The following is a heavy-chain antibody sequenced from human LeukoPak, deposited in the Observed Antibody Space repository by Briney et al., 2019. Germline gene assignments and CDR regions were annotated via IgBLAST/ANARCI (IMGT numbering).Heavy chain of an antibody. Sequence: GASVKVSCKASGYTFTDYSFYWMRQAPGQGLEWVAWIHPNNGATNYAQKFQGRVTMTRDTSISTAYMELDRLTSDDTAVYYCARNGGALDYWGQGTLVTVSS. CDR3: ARNGGALDY. D-gene: IGHD2-8*01. CDR2: IHPNNGAT. CDR1: GYTFTDYS. J-gene: IGHJ4*02. V-gene: IGHV1-2*02.